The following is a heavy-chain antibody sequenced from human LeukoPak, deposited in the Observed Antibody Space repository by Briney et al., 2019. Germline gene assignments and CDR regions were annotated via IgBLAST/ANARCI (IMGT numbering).Heavy chain of an antibody. CDR1: GGSISGFY. D-gene: IGHD7-27*01. V-gene: IGHV4-59*07. Sequence: SDTLSLTCAVSGGSISGFYWTWLRQPPGKGLEFIGQIHYSGSTDYYPSLKSRITMSVDTSKNQFFLSLNSVTAADTDVYYCAKSGLYYNMDVWGQGTTVTVSS. J-gene: IGHJ6*02. CDR2: IHYSGST. CDR3: AKSGLYYNMDV.